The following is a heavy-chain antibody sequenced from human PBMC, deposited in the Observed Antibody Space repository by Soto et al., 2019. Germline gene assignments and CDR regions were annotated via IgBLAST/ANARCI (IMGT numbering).Heavy chain of an antibody. CDR3: ARELVPLSNWFDP. V-gene: IGHV3-30-3*01. Sequence: QVQLVESGGGVVQPGRSLRLSCAASGFTFSSYAMHWVRQAPGKGLEWVAVISYDGSNKYYADSVKGRFTISRDNSKNTLYLQMNSLRAEDTAVYYCARELVPLSNWFDPWGQGTLVIVSS. J-gene: IGHJ5*02. CDR1: GFTFSSYA. CDR2: ISYDGSNK. D-gene: IGHD6-13*01.